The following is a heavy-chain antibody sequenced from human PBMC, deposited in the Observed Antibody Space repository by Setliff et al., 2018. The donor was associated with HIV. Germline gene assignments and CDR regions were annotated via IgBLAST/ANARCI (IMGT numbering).Heavy chain of an antibody. J-gene: IGHJ4*02. V-gene: IGHV1-3*04. D-gene: IGHD2-21*02. CDR2: INTGNGDT. CDR1: GYTFKNYG. Sequence: ASVKVSCKASGYTFKNYGIHWVCLAPGQRPEWVGWINTGNGDTQYSQKLQGRVTVTRDTSASTVYMELRRLTSEDMAVYFCARNGCSGDSYFCDLDSWGQGTPVTV. CDR3: ARNGCSGDSYFCDLDS.